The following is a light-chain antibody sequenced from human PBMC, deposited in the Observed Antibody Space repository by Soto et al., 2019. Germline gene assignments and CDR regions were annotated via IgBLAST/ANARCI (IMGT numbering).Light chain of an antibody. CDR2: VVT. Sequence: QSALTQPPSASGSPGQSVTISCTGTSSDVGGYTYVSWYQQHPGKAPKLLIHVVTERPSGVPDRFSGSRSDSTASLTVSGLQAEDEADYYCSSYAGNDIVLFGGGTQLTVL. CDR1: SSDVGGYTY. V-gene: IGLV2-8*01. J-gene: IGLJ2*01. CDR3: SSYAGNDIVL.